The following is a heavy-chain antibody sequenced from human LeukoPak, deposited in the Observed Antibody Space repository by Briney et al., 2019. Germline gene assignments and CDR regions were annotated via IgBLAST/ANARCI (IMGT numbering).Heavy chain of an antibody. V-gene: IGHV3-23*01. D-gene: IGHD2-8*01. CDR2: ISGSGGST. Sequence: GGSLRLSCAASGFTFSSYAMSWVRQAPGKGLEWVSAISGSGGSTYYADSVKGRFTISRDNSKNTLYLQMNSLRAEDTAVYYCAKDPSDIVRMVYAFETQDYWGQGTLVTVSS. CDR3: AKDPSDIVRMVYAFETQDY. CDR1: GFTFSSYA. J-gene: IGHJ4*02.